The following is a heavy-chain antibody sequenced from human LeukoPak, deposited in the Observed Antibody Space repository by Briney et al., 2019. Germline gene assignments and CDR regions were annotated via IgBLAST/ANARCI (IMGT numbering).Heavy chain of an antibody. D-gene: IGHD1-7*01. CDR1: GFTFSSYS. CDR3: ARSPTGTTKPRSNWFDP. V-gene: IGHV3-48*01. J-gene: IGHJ5*02. Sequence: GGSLRLSCAASGFTFSSYSMNWVRQAPGKGLEWVSYISSSSSTIYYADSVKGRFTISRDNAKNSLYLQMNSLRAEDTAVYYCARSPTGTTKPRSNWFDPWGQGTLVTVSS. CDR2: ISSSSSTI.